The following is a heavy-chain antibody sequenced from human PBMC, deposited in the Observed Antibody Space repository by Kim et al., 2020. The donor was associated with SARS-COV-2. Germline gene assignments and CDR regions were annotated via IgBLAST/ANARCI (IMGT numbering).Heavy chain of an antibody. J-gene: IGHJ4*02. CDR2: ISGSGGST. CDR1: GFTFSSYA. V-gene: IGHV3-23*01. D-gene: IGHD2-15*01. Sequence: GGSLRLSCAASGFTFSSYAMSWVRQAPGKGLEWVSAISGSGGSTYYADSVKGRFTISRDNSKNTLYLQMNSLRAEDTAVYYCATLDDTVVVVAATSSFDYWGQGTLVTVSS. CDR3: ATLDDTVVVVAATSSFDY.